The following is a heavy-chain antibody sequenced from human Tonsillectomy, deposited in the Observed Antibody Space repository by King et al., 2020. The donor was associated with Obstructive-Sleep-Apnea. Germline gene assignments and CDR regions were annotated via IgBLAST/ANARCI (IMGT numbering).Heavy chain of an antibody. Sequence: VQLVESGGGVVQPGRSLRLSCAASGFTFSSSAMHWVRQAPGKGLEWVAVISYDGSNNYYVDSVRGRFTISRDNSKNTLSLQMNSLRAEATAVYYCARDQGPGYKNTYYYGMDVWGQGTTVTVSS. V-gene: IGHV3-30*04. CDR3: ARDQGPGYKNTYYYGMDV. D-gene: IGHD1-1*01. J-gene: IGHJ6*02. CDR1: GFTFSSSA. CDR2: ISYDGSNN.